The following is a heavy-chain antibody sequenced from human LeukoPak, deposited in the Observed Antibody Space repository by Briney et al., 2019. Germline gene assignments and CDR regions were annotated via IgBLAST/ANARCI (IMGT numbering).Heavy chain of an antibody. CDR3: ARVPRRSGWSIDY. CDR2: IYYSGST. D-gene: IGHD6-19*01. J-gene: IGHJ4*02. V-gene: IGHV4-39*01. CDR1: GGSISSSSYY. Sequence: SETLSLTCTVSGGSISSSSYYWGWIRQPPGKGLEWIGSIYYSGSTYYNPSLKSRVTISVDTSKNQFSLKLSSVTAADTAVYYCARVPRRSGWSIDYWGQGTLVTVSS.